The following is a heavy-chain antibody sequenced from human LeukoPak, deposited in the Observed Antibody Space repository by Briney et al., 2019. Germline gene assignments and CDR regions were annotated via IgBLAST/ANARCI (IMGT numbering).Heavy chain of an antibody. CDR2: IIHSGRT. D-gene: IGHD3-16*01. Sequence: SQTLSLTCAVSGGSISSGGYYWTWIRQSPGKGLEWIGEIIHSGRTNYSPSLKSRVTLSVDPSMNHFSLKLSSVTAADTAVYYCARGTVLTGYASFDYWGQGALVTVSS. CDR3: ARGTVLTGYASFDY. CDR1: GGSISSGGYY. V-gene: IGHV4-30-2*06. J-gene: IGHJ4*02.